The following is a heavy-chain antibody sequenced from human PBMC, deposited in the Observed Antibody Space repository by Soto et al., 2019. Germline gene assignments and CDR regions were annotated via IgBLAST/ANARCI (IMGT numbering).Heavy chain of an antibody. V-gene: IGHV4-34*01. CDR1: GGFVSSGNYY. CDR3: ARGKKGARGYGSGSFLSAVGRWFDP. Sequence: QEQLQQWGAGLLKPSETLSLTCAVYGGFVSSGNYYWSWIRQPPGKGLEWIGEMSHSGGTHFNPSRKSRVTISVDTSKNRFSLKLSSVTAADTAVYYCARGKKGARGYGSGSFLSAVGRWFDPWGQGTLVTVSS. D-gene: IGHD3-10*01. CDR2: MSHSGGT. J-gene: IGHJ5*02.